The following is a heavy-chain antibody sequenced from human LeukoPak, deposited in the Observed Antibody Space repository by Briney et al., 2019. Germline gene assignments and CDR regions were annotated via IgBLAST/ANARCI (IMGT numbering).Heavy chain of an antibody. CDR1: GFTFRSYA. J-gene: IGHJ6*03. V-gene: IGHV3-64*01. CDR2: ISSNGGST. D-gene: IGHD3-10*01. CDR3: AKDIGSGSQDYYYYYMDV. Sequence: PGGSLRLSCAASGFTFRSYAMHWVRQAPGKGLEYVSAISSNGGSTYYANSVKGRFTISRDNSKNSLYLQMNSLRAEDTALYYCAKDIGSGSQDYYYYYMDVWGKGTTVTVSS.